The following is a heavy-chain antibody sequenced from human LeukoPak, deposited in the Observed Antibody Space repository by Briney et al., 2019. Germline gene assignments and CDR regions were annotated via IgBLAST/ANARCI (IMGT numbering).Heavy chain of an antibody. CDR3: AKWGDFDILTGYYVSDF. Sequence: GASLRLSCVASGFTFSNYAMSWVRQAPGKRLEWVSAVTGSGGSTYYADSVKGRFTISRDNSRNTLFLQMNSLRAEDTVVYYRAKWGDFDILTGYYVSDFWGQGTLVTVSS. J-gene: IGHJ4*02. V-gene: IGHV3-23*01. CDR2: VTGSGGST. D-gene: IGHD3-9*01. CDR1: GFTFSNYA.